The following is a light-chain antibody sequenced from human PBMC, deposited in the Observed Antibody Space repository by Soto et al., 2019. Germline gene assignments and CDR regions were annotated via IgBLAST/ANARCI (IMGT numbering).Light chain of an antibody. Sequence: EIVMTQSPATLSVSLGERATLSCRASQSVSSNLAWYQQKPGLAPRLLIYGASTRATGIPARLSGSGSETEFTLTIGSLQSEDFAVYYCQQYNNWPYTSGQGTKLEIK. CDR1: QSVSSN. CDR3: QQYNNWPYT. CDR2: GAS. J-gene: IGKJ2*01. V-gene: IGKV3-15*01.